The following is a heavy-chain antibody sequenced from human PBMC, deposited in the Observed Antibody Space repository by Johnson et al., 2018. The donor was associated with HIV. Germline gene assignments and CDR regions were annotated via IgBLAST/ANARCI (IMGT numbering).Heavy chain of an antibody. CDR2: IRYDGSNK. J-gene: IGHJ3*02. CDR3: AKERFTWGGWGDAFDI. D-gene: IGHD6-19*01. CDR1: GFTFTTYG. Sequence: QVQLVESGGGVVQPGGSLRLSCAASGFTFTTYGMHWVRQAPGKGLEWVAFIRYDGSNKYYVASVKGRFTISRDNFKNTLYLQMNSLRAEDTAVYYCAKERFTWGGWGDAFDIWGQGTMVTVSS. V-gene: IGHV3-30*02.